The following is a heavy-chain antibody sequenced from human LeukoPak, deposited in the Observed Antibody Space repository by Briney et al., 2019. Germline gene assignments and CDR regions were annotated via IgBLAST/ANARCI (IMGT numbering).Heavy chain of an antibody. D-gene: IGHD6-13*01. CDR2: IYYSGST. CDR3: ARGGIIAAAGVDY. J-gene: IGHJ4*02. V-gene: IGHV4-59*01. CDR1: GGSISSYY. Sequence: SETLSRNGTVSGGSISSYYWSWIRQPPGQGLEWIGYIYYSGSTNYNPSLKSRVTISVYTSKNQFSLKLSSVTAADTAVYYCARGGIIAAAGVDYWGQGTLVTVSS.